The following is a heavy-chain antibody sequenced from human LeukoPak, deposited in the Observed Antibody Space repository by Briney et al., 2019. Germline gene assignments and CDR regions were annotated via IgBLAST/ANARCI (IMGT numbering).Heavy chain of an antibody. CDR3: ARDGVNSDY. J-gene: IGHJ4*02. CDR2: IYYSGST. CDR1: GGSFRVYY. V-gene: IGHV4-39*07. D-gene: IGHD3-3*01. Sequence: SETLSLTCAVYGGSFRVYYWGWIRQPPGKGLEWIGSIYYSGSTYYNPSLKSRVTISVDTSKNQFSLKLSSVTAADTAVYYCARDGVNSDYWGQGTLVTVSS.